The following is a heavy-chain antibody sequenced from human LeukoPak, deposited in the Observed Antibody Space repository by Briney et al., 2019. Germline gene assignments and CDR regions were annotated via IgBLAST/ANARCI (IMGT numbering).Heavy chain of an antibody. CDR3: ARATRGIAAAGFS. J-gene: IGHJ5*02. CDR2: ISSSSSYI. V-gene: IGHV3-21*01. D-gene: IGHD6-13*01. CDR1: GFTFSSYS. Sequence: PGGSLRLSCAASGFTFSSYSMNWVRQAPGKGLEWVSSISSSSSYIYYADSVKGRFTISRDNAKNSLYLQMNSLRAEDTAVYYCARATRGIAAAGFSWGQGTLVTVSS.